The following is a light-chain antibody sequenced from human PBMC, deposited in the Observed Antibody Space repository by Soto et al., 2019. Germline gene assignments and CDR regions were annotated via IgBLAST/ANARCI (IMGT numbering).Light chain of an antibody. CDR3: QQSYSTPRT. CDR2: RVS. CDR1: HSLVSSDGNIY. V-gene: IGKV2-30*01. J-gene: IGKJ1*01. Sequence: DVVMTQSPLSLPVTLVHPSSISCRSSHSLVSSDGNIYLSWFQQRPGQSPRRLIYRVSHRDSGVPSRFSGSGSGTDFTLTISSLQPEDFATYYCQQSYSTPRTFGQGTKVDIK.